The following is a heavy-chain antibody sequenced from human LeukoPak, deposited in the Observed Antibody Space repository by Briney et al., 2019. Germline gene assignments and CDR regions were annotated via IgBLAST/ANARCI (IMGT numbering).Heavy chain of an antibody. J-gene: IGHJ4*02. CDR2: IYTSGST. V-gene: IGHV4-61*02. Sequence: PSQTLSLTCTVSGGSISSGSYYWSWIRQPAGKGLEWIGRIYTSGSTYYNPSLKSRVTISVDTSKNQFSLKLSSVTAADTAVYYCAREHSYCSSTSCYGGFDYWGQGTLVTVSS. CDR3: AREHSYCSSTSCYGGFDY. CDR1: GGSISSGSYY. D-gene: IGHD2-2*01.